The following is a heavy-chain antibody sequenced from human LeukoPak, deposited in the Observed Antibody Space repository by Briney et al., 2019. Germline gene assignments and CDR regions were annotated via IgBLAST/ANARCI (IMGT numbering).Heavy chain of an antibody. Sequence: GASVKVSCKASGYTFTSYDINWVRQATGQGLEWMGWMNPNSGNTGYAQKFQGRVTMTRNTSISTAYMELSSLRSEDTAVYYCASRSQHIPYYYYMDVWGKGTTVTVSS. CDR2: MNPNSGNT. D-gene: IGHD2-2*02. CDR1: GYTFTSYD. J-gene: IGHJ6*03. CDR3: ASRSQHIPYYYYMDV. V-gene: IGHV1-8*01.